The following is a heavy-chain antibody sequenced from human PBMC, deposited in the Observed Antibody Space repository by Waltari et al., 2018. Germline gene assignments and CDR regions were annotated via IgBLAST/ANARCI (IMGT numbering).Heavy chain of an antibody. V-gene: IGHV4-34*01. CDR2: INHSGST. D-gene: IGHD2-21*01. CDR3: ARGTHRYCGGDCYSFGY. CDR1: GGSFSGYY. Sequence: QVQLQQWGAGLLKPSETLSLTCAVYGGSFSGYYWSWIRQPPGKGLEWIGEINHSGSTNYNPSLKSRVTISVDTSKNQFSLKLSSVTAADTAVYYCARGTHRYCGGDCYSFGYWGQGTLVTVSS. J-gene: IGHJ4*02.